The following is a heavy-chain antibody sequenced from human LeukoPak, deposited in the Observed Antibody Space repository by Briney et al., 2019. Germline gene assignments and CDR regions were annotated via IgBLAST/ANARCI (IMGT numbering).Heavy chain of an antibody. J-gene: IGHJ4*02. CDR3: AKGGVDTAMVYYFDY. D-gene: IGHD5-18*01. Sequence: GGSLRLSCAASGFTFSSHWMHWVRQAPGKGLEWVSGISWNSGSIGYADSVKGRFTISRDNAKNSLYLQMNSLRAEDTALYYCAKGGVDTAMVYYFDYWGQGTLVTVSS. CDR2: ISWNSGSI. CDR1: GFTFSSHW. V-gene: IGHV3-9*01.